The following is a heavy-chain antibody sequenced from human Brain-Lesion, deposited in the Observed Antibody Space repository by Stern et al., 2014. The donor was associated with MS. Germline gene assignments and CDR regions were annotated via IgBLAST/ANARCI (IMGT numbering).Heavy chain of an antibody. J-gene: IGHJ3*02. V-gene: IGHV4-30-2*01. CDR1: GGSIGSGGHS. CDR3: ARTSVVTPSDDVFDI. D-gene: IGHD4-23*01. Sequence: VQLVESGSGLVKPSQTLSLTCVVSGGSIGSGGHSWSWIRQPPGQGLEWVGYIYHSGSPFYNPSLESRVTISIDRSKNHFSLKLISVTAADAAVYYCARTSVVTPSDDVFDIWGQGTMVTVSS. CDR2: IYHSGSP.